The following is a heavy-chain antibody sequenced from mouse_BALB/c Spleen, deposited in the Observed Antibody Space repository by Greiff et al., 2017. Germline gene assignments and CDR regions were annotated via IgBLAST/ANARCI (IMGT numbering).Heavy chain of an antibody. Sequence: QVQLQQSGAELARPGASVKLSCKASGYTFTSYWMQWVKQRPGQGLEWIGAIYPGDGDTRYTQKFKGKATLTADKSSSTAYMQLSSLASEDSAVYYCASTDGDPFAYWGQGTLVTVSA. V-gene: IGHV1-87*01. CDR2: IYPGDGDT. J-gene: IGHJ3*01. CDR1: GYTFTSYW. D-gene: IGHD2-13*01. CDR3: ASTDGDPFAY.